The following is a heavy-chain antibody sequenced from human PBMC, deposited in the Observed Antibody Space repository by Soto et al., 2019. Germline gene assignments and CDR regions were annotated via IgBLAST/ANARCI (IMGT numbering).Heavy chain of an antibody. CDR3: ARGWLVGRNYYYGMDV. V-gene: IGHV4-4*07. D-gene: IGHD6-19*01. CDR1: GGSISSYY. J-gene: IGHJ6*02. CDR2: IYTSGST. Sequence: LSLTCTVSGGSISSYYWSWIRQPAGKGLEWIGRIYTSGSTNYNPSLKSRVTMSVDTSKNQFSLKLSSVTAADTAVYYCARGWLVGRNYYYGMDVWGQGTTVTVSS.